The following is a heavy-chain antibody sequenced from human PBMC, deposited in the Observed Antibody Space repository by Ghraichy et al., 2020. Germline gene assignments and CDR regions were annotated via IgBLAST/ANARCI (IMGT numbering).Heavy chain of an antibody. CDR2: IYPGDSDT. CDR3: ARTLLEYSSSFYYYYGMDV. V-gene: IGHV5-51*01. D-gene: IGHD6-6*01. J-gene: IGHJ6*02. CDR1: GYSFTSYW. Sequence: GESLNISCKGSGYSFTSYWIGWVRQMPGKGLEWMGIIYPGDSDTRYSPSFQGQVTISADKSISTAYLQWSSLKASDTAMYYCARTLLEYSSSFYYYYGMDVWGQGTTVTVSS.